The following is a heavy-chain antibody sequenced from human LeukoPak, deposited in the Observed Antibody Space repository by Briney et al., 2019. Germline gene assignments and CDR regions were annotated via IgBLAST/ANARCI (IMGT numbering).Heavy chain of an antibody. D-gene: IGHD2-2*01. CDR1: GFTFSSSA. Sequence: GGSLRLSCAASGFTFSSSAMSWVRQAPGKGLEWVSTISGSGGNTYYADSVKGRFTISRDNSKNTLYLQMNSLRGEDTAVYYCAKDHCSSTSCYWFDYWGQGTPVTVSS. V-gene: IGHV3-23*01. CDR3: AKDHCSSTSCYWFDY. CDR2: ISGSGGNT. J-gene: IGHJ4*02.